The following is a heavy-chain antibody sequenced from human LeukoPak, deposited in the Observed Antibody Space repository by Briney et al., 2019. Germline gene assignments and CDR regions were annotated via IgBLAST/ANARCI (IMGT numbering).Heavy chain of an antibody. CDR3: ARSFVEMATITLDP. CDR2: ISSSGSTI. J-gene: IGHJ5*02. V-gene: IGHV3-48*03. CDR1: GFTFSSYE. Sequence: GGSLRLSCAVSGFTFSSYEMNWVRQAPGKGLEWVSYISSSGSTIYYADSVKGRFTISRDNAKNSLYLQMNSLRAEDTAVYYCARSFVEMATITLDPWGQGTLVTVSS. D-gene: IGHD5-24*01.